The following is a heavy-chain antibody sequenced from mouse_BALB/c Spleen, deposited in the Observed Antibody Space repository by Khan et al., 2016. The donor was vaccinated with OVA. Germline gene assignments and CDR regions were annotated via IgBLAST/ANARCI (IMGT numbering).Heavy chain of an antibody. V-gene: IGHV3-2*02. CDR2: ISYSGST. D-gene: IGHD1-2*01. J-gene: IGHJ2*01. Sequence: EVQLQESGPGLVKPSQSLSLTCTVTGYSITSGYGWNWIRQFPGNKLEWMGYISYSGSTNYNPSLKRRISITRDPSKIQFFLQVNSVITEETATYYCARTARIKYWGQGTTLTVSS. CDR1: GYSITSGYG. CDR3: ARTARIKY.